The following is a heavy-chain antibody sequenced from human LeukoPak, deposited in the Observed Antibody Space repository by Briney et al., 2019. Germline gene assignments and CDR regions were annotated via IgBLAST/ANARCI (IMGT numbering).Heavy chain of an antibody. V-gene: IGHV4-61*08. J-gene: IGHJ4*02. Sequence: SETLSLTCTVSGGSISSGGYYWSWIRQPPGTGLEWIGYIYYSGSTNYNPSLKSRVTISVDTSKNQFSLKLSSVTAADTAVYYCARVGYSSSWYDGIDYWGQGTLVTVSS. CDR3: ARVGYSSSWYDGIDY. CDR2: IYYSGST. CDR1: GGSISSGGYY. D-gene: IGHD6-13*01.